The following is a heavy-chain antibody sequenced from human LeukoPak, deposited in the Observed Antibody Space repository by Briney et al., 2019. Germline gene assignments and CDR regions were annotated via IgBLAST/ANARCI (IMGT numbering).Heavy chain of an antibody. Sequence: GGSLRLSCAASGFTFSTYAMSWVRQAPGKGLEWVSGISGSGGSTYYADSVKGRFTISRDNSKNTLYLQMNSLRAEDTAVYYCAKTHYSGRGLRAFDIWGQGTMVTVSS. D-gene: IGHD1-26*01. V-gene: IGHV3-23*01. J-gene: IGHJ3*02. CDR2: ISGSGGST. CDR3: AKTHYSGRGLRAFDI. CDR1: GFTFSTYA.